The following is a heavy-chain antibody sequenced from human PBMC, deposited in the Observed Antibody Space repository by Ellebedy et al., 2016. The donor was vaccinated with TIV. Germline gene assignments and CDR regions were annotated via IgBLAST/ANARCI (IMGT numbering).Heavy chain of an antibody. CDR2: INPSGGST. Sequence: ASVKVSXXASGYTFSSYFMHWVRQAPGQGLEWMGIINPSGGSTSYAQKFQDRVTLTRDTSTSTVYMELSSLRSEDTAVYYCARDLFGGVTADYWGQGTLVTVSS. D-gene: IGHD3-16*01. V-gene: IGHV1-46*01. CDR3: ARDLFGGVTADY. J-gene: IGHJ4*02. CDR1: GYTFSSYF.